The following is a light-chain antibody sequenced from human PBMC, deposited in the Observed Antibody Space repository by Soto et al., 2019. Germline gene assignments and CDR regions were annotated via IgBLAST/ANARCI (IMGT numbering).Light chain of an antibody. CDR3: QQYTSYS. J-gene: IGKJ1*01. CDR1: QSISNC. Sequence: IQMTHSPATLPASIGDRVTITCRASQSISNCLALYQQKPWTAPNVLIYHASNLQSGVPSRFSGSGSGTEFTLTIRSLQPDDFATYYCQQYTSYSFGQGTKVDI. V-gene: IGKV1-5*01. CDR2: HAS.